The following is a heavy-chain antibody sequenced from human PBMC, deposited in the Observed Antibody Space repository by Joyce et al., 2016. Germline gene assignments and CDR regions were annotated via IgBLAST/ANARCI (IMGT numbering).Heavy chain of an antibody. Sequence: QVLLVQSGAAVKRPGSSLRVSCKSSGGDFSNYTVNWVRQAPWQRLEWMGGIITFLGAAKYAEDFQGRVTLTADQSTRTAYLELSSLTSADTTVYYCARGGTSSDHYFFYTLDVWGPGTTVIVSS. D-gene: IGHD1-14*01. CDR3: ARGGTSSDHYFFYTLDV. CDR2: IITFLGAA. V-gene: IGHV1-69*12. CDR1: GGDFSNYT. J-gene: IGHJ6*02.